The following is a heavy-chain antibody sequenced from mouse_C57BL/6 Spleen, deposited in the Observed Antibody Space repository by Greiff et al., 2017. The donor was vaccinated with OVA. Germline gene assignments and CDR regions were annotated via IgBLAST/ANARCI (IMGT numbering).Heavy chain of an antibody. CDR3: TRTDYYGSSWFAY. J-gene: IGHJ3*01. Sequence: QLQQSGAELVRPGASVTLSCKASGYTFTDYEMHWVKQTPVHGLEWIGAIDPETGGTAYNQKFKGKAILTADKSSSTAYMELRSLTSEDSAVYYCTRTDYYGSSWFAYWGQGTLVTVSA. CDR2: IDPETGGT. D-gene: IGHD1-1*01. CDR1: GYTFTDYE. V-gene: IGHV1-15*01.